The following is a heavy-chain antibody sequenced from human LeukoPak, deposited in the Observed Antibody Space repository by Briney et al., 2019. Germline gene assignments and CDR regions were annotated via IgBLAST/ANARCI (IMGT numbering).Heavy chain of an antibody. V-gene: IGHV4-39*01. CDR1: GGSISSSSYY. CDR2: IYYSGST. CDR3: ARIEQWLVGYFDY. Sequence: PSETLSLTCTVSGGSISSSSYYWGWIRQPPGKGLEWIESIYYSGSTYYNPSLKSRVTISVDTSKNQFSLKLSSVTAADTAVYYCARIEQWLVGYFDYWGQGTLVTVSS. J-gene: IGHJ4*02. D-gene: IGHD6-19*01.